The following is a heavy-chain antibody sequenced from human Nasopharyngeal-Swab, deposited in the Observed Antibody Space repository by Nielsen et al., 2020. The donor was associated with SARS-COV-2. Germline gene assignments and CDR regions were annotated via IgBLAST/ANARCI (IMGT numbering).Heavy chain of an antibody. CDR1: GFTFSSYA. V-gene: IGHV4-34*01. D-gene: IGHD6-19*01. CDR3: AREGSYYYYGMDV. CDR2: INHSGST. Sequence: GSLRLSCAASGFTFSSYAMSWIRQPPGKGLEWIGEINHSGSTNYNPSLKSRVTISVDTSKNQFSLKLSSVTAADTAVYYCAREGSYYYYGMDVWGQGTTVTVSS. J-gene: IGHJ6*02.